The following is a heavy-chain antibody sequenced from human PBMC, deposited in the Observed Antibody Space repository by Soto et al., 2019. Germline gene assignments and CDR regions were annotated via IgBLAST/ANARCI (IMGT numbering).Heavy chain of an antibody. V-gene: IGHV3-23*01. CDR1: GFTFSSYA. CDR2: ISGSGGST. D-gene: IGHD4-17*01. CDR3: AKEGLSGYGDYVGFNY. Sequence: GGSLRLSCAASGFTFSSYAMSWVRQAPGKGLEWVSAISGSGGSTYYADSVKGRFTISRDNSKNTLYLQMNSLRAGDSAVYYCAKEGLSGYGDYVGFNYWGQGTLVTVSS. J-gene: IGHJ4*02.